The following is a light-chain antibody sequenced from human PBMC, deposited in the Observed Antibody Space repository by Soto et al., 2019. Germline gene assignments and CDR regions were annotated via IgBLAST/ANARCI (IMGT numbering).Light chain of an antibody. CDR3: LLDDDNPFT. Sequence: IPVPPSPATPSSTRTGRRTNTCGESQGIRNELRWYKQKKGKAXKXXXFAASNLKSGVPSRLRGSGSGNDFTITISIVPPEDFETYFCLLDDDNPFTFGRGTKVDI. V-gene: IGKV1-6*01. CDR2: AAS. CDR1: QGIRNE. J-gene: IGKJ3*01.